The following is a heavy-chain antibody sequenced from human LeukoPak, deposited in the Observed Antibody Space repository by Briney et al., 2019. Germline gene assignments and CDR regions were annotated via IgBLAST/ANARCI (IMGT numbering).Heavy chain of an antibody. Sequence: SETLSLTCTVSGGSISSYYWSWIRQPAGKGLEWIGRIYTSGSTNYNPSLKSRVTMSVDTSKNQFSLKLSSVTAADTAVYYCARDSSVVAATPNNWFDPWGQGTLVTVSS. D-gene: IGHD2-15*01. CDR1: GGSISSYY. CDR2: IYTSGST. CDR3: ARDSSVVAATPNNWFDP. J-gene: IGHJ5*02. V-gene: IGHV4-4*07.